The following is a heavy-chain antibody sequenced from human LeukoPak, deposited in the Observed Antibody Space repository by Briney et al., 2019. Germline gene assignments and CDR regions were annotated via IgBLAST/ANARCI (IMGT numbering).Heavy chain of an antibody. D-gene: IGHD4-17*01. CDR3: ARVPLRARTVTTSGWFDP. V-gene: IGHV3-48*03. CDR1: GFTFSSYE. J-gene: IGHJ5*02. Sequence: GSLRLSCAASGFTFSSYEMNWVRQAPGKGLAWVSYISSSGSTIYYAASVKGRFTISRDNAKNSLYLQMNSLRAEDTAVYYCARVPLRARTVTTSGWFDPWGQGTLVTVSS. CDR2: ISSSGSTI.